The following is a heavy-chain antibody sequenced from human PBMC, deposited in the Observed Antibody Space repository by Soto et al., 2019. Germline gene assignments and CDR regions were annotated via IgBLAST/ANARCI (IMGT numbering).Heavy chain of an antibody. Sequence: GGSLRLSCAASRFAFSHYWMHWVRQVPGKGLVWVSRINSDGSSTSYADSVRGRFSVSRDNAKNTLYLQMNNLRAEDTAVYYCATLYRDDFWGQATLVTVSS. CDR3: ATLYRDDF. D-gene: IGHD1-26*01. CDR1: RFAFSHYW. V-gene: IGHV3-74*01. CDR2: INSDGSST. J-gene: IGHJ4*02.